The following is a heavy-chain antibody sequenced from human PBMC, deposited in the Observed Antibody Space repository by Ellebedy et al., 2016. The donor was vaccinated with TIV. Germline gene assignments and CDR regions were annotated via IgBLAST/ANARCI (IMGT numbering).Heavy chain of an antibody. Sequence: GGSLRLSCAASGFTLNTYAMSWVRQAPGKGLEWVSSISGTGGSTWYADSVQGRFTISRDNARNSLYLQMNSLRVDDTAVYYCVRLGYYCMDFWGQGTLVTVSS. V-gene: IGHV3-23*01. D-gene: IGHD3-10*01. CDR1: GFTLNTYA. CDR2: ISGTGGST. CDR3: VRLGYYCMDF. J-gene: IGHJ4*02.